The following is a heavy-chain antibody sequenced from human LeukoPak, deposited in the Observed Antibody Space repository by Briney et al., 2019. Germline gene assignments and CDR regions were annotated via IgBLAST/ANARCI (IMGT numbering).Heavy chain of an antibody. Sequence: WASVKVSCKASGYIFTDYYMHWVRQAPGQELGWMGRINPNSGGTNYAQKFQGRVTMTRDTSISTAYMELSRLRSDDTAVYYCARAQPWYYDILTGYYLGYWGQGTLVTVSS. CDR3: ARAQPWYYDILTGYYLGY. D-gene: IGHD3-9*01. CDR2: INPNSGGT. J-gene: IGHJ4*02. V-gene: IGHV1-2*06. CDR1: GYIFTDYY.